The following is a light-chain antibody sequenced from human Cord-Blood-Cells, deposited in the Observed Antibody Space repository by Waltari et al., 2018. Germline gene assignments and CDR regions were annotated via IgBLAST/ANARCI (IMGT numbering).Light chain of an antibody. CDR2: GAS. V-gene: IGKV3-20*01. CDR1: QSVSSSY. CDR3: QQYGSSLN. J-gene: IGKJ4*01. Sequence: EIVLTQSPGTLSLSQGERATLSCRASQSVSSSYLAWYQQKPGQAPRLLIYGASSRATGIPDRFSGSGSGTDFTLTISSLEPEDFAVYYCQQYGSSLNFGGGTKVEIK.